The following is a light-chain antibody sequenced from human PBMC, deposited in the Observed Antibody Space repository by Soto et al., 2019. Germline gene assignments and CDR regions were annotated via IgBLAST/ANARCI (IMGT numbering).Light chain of an antibody. CDR1: SSDVGDYNY. Sequence: QSVLTQPASVSGSPGQSITISCTGTSSDVGDYNYVSWYQQHPGKAPKLMIYEVSNRPSGVSNRFSGSKSGNTASLTISGLQAEDEADYYCSSYTTSSTLFGGGTQLTVL. J-gene: IGLJ2*01. CDR2: EVS. CDR3: SSYTTSSTL. V-gene: IGLV2-14*01.